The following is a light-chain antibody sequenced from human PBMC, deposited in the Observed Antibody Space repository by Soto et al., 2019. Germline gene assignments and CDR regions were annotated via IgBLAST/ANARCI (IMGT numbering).Light chain of an antibody. CDR2: EVS. CDR1: SSNVGGYNY. Sequence: QSALTQPPSASGSPGQSVTISCTGTSSNVGGYNYVSWYQLHPGKAPNLMIYEVSKRPSGVPHRCSASKSGNTAALTVSGLQAEDEADDYCSSSAGGNKFARVFGGGTKLTVL. CDR3: SSSAGGNKFARV. V-gene: IGLV2-8*01. J-gene: IGLJ2*01.